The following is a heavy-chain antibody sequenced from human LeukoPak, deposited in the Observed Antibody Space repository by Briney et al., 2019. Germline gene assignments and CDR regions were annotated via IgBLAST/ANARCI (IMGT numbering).Heavy chain of an antibody. CDR3: ASTTISPVGGMDV. Sequence: GGSPRLSCAASGFTFSSYWMSWVRQAPGKGLEWVANIKQDGSEKYYVDSVKGRFTISRDSAKNSLYLQVNSLRAEDTAVYYCASTTISPVGGMDVWGQGTTVTVSS. J-gene: IGHJ6*02. D-gene: IGHD2/OR15-2a*01. CDR2: IKQDGSEK. CDR1: GFTFSSYW. V-gene: IGHV3-7*05.